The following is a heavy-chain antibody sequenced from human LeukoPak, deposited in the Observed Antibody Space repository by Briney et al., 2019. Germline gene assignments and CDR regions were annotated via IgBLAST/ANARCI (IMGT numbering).Heavy chain of an antibody. Sequence: ASVKVSCKASGYXFTGYYIHWVRQAPGQGLKWMGWINPNSGGTNYAQKFQGRVTMTRDTSISTAYMELSRLRSDDTAVYYCARDIVMVTYWFDPWGQGTLVTVSS. D-gene: IGHD5-18*01. CDR2: INPNSGGT. CDR3: ARDIVMVTYWFDP. CDR1: GYXFTGYY. V-gene: IGHV1-2*02. J-gene: IGHJ5*02.